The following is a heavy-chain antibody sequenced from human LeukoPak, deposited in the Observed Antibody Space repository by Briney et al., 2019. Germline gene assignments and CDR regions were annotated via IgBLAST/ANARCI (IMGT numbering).Heavy chain of an antibody. CDR3: ARGPYEVTFYFDS. CDR2: TIPIRGMT. V-gene: IGHV1-69*02. CDR1: GGTFASYS. D-gene: IGHD2-21*01. Sequence: SVKLSCKISGGTFASYSISWFRQAPGQGLEWMGGTIPIRGMTNYAQKFQGRVTITADTSTSKVYMELSSLTSEDTAVYFCARGPYEVTFYFDSWGQGTLVIVSS. J-gene: IGHJ4*02.